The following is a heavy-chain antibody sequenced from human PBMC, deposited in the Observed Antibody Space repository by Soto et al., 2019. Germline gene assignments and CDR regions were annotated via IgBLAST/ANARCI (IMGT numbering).Heavy chain of an antibody. CDR2: IYYSGNT. CDR1: GGYMSSSSYY. Sequence: PSETLCLTCTVSGGYMSSSSYYWGWIRQPPGKGLEWIGSIYYSGNTYYNPSLKSRVIISVDTSKNQFSLKLSSVTAADTAVYYCARLTGNYYQYAMDVWGQGTTVTVSS. V-gene: IGHV4-39*01. J-gene: IGHJ6*02. CDR3: ARLTGNYYQYAMDV. D-gene: IGHD3-10*01.